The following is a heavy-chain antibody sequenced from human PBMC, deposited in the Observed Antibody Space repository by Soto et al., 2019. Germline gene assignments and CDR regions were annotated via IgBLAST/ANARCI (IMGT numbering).Heavy chain of an antibody. CDR2: VSGSGGST. CDR1: GFTFSSYA. V-gene: IGHV3-23*01. CDR3: AKALAATRGFLPQFDY. Sequence: GGSLRLSCAASGFTFSSYAMSWVRQAPGKGREWVSTVSGSGGSTYYADSVKGRFTISRDNSKNTLFLQMSSLRAEDAAIYYCAKALAATRGFLPQFDYWGQGTLVTVSS. J-gene: IGHJ4*02. D-gene: IGHD2-15*01.